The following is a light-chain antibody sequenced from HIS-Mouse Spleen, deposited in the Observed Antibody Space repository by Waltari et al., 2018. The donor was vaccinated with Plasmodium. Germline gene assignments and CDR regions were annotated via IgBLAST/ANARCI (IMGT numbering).Light chain of an antibody. CDR3: CSYAGSSTFV. Sequence: TISCTGTSSDVGSYNLVSWYQQHPGKAPKLMIYEGSKRPSGVSNRFSGSKSGNTASLTISGLQAEDEADYYCCSYAGSSTFVFGGGTKLTVL. CDR2: EGS. CDR1: SSDVGSYNL. V-gene: IGLV2-23*03. J-gene: IGLJ3*02.